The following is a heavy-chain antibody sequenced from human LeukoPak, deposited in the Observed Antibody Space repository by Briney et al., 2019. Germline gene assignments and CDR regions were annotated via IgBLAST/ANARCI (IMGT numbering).Heavy chain of an antibody. J-gene: IGHJ6*04. CDR3: AELGITMIGGV. D-gene: IGHD3-10*02. CDR2: ISSSGSTI. CDR1: GFTFSSYV. Sequence: PGWSLRLSCAASGFTFSSYVMQWVRQVPGKGLEWVSYISSSGSTIYYADSVKGRFTISRDNAKNSLYLQMNSLRAEDTAVYYCAELGITMIGGVWGKGATVTISS. V-gene: IGHV3-48*03.